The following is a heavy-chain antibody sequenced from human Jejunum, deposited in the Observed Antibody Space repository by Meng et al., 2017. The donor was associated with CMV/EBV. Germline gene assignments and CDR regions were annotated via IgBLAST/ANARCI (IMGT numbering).Heavy chain of an antibody. D-gene: IGHD2-2*01. Sequence: TFNRFGMPWVRQAPGKGLEWVATISYDASKPYYRESVRGRFAILRDNSKNTLVLQLNSLRTDDTAVYYCAAEYQLLNAPYYEYWGQGTLVTVSS. V-gene: IGHV3-30*10. CDR2: ISYDASKP. CDR3: AAEYQLLNAPYYEY. CDR1: TFNRFG. J-gene: IGHJ4*02.